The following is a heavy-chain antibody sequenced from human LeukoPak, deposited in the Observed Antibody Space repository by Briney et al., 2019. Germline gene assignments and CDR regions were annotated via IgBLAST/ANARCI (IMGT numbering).Heavy chain of an antibody. D-gene: IGHD3-22*01. V-gene: IGHV1-69*04. J-gene: IGHJ5*02. CDR2: IIPILGTA. CDR3: VHSSGYYQNNWFDP. Sequence: SVKVSCKASVGTFSSYATSWVRQAPGQGLEWVGRIIPILGTANYPQKFQGRVTITADKSTSTAYMELSSLRSEDTAVYYCVHSSGYYQNNWFDPWGQGTLVTVSS. CDR1: VGTFSSYA.